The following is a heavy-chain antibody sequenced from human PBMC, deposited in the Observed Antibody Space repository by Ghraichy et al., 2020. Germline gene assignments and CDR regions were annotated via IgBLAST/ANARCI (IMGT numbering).Heavy chain of an antibody. CDR1: GGSISSSSYY. D-gene: IGHD6-13*01. CDR3: ARSHSSSSDY. Sequence: SETLSLTCTVSGGSISSSSYYWGWIRQPPGKGLEWIGSIYYSGSTYYNPSLKSRVTISVDTSKNQFSLKLSSVTAADTAVYYCARSHSSSSDYWGQGTLVTVSS. CDR2: IYYSGST. J-gene: IGHJ4*02. V-gene: IGHV4-39*01.